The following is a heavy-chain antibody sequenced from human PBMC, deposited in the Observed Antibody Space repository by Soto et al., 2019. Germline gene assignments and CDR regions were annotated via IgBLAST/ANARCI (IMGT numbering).Heavy chain of an antibody. CDR2: INPSGST. V-gene: IGHV4-34*01. D-gene: IGHD3-10*01. CDR1: GGCCSGYY. Sequence: SDTLSITCAVHGGCCSGYYWSWISQPPGKGLEWIGEINPSGSTHYNPSHKSRVTISVDTSKNQFSLKLSSVTAADTAVYYCARVWSGSGSYFFLFGMDVWGQGTTVTVS. J-gene: IGHJ6*02. CDR3: ARVWSGSGSYFFLFGMDV.